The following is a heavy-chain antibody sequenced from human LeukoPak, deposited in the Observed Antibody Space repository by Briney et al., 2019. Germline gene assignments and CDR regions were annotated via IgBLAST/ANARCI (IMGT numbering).Heavy chain of an antibody. V-gene: IGHV1-18*01. CDR3: ARGPYYYDSSGYYLDH. Sequence: ASVKVSCKASGYTFSSYGITWVRQAPGQGLEWMGWISAYNGDTKYAQNVQGRVTMTTDTSRSTAYMELRSLRSDDTAVYYCARGPYYYDSSGYYLDHWGQGTLVTVSS. D-gene: IGHD3-22*01. CDR2: ISAYNGDT. J-gene: IGHJ4*02. CDR1: GYTFSSYG.